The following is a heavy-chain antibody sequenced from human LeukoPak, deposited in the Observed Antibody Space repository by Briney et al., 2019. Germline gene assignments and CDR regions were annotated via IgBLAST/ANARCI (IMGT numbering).Heavy chain of an antibody. V-gene: IGHV3-30*02. CDR1: GFTFSYYG. CDR3: AREGALTVTKDAFDI. J-gene: IGHJ3*02. D-gene: IGHD4-17*01. CDR2: VRSDGNDK. Sequence: GGSLRLSCAASGFTFSYYGMHWVRQAPGKGLEWVAFVRSDGNDKFYADSVKGRFTISRDIAKNSLYLQMNSLRAEDTAVYFCAREGALTVTKDAFDIWGQGTMVTVSS.